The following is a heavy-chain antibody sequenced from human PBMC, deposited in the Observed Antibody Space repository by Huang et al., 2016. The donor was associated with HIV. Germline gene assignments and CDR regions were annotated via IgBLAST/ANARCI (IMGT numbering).Heavy chain of an antibody. CDR2: FDPEESAT. V-gene: IGHV1-24*01. CDR1: GYTLTELS. Sequence: QVQLVQSGAEVKKPGASVKVSCKVSGYTLTELSMHWVRQAPGTGLEWMGCFDPEESATIYAQKFQGRVTMTEDTSTDTAYMELSSLRSEDTAVYYCATVYRRFRNHDSGDYYFDYWDQGTLVTVSS. D-gene: IGHD3-22*01. CDR3: ATVYRRFRNHDSGDYYFDY. J-gene: IGHJ4*02.